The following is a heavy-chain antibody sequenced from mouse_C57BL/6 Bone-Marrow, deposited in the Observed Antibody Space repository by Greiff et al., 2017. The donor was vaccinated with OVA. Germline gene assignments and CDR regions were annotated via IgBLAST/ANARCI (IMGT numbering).Heavy chain of an antibody. Sequence: EVQLVESGAELVRPGASVKLSCTASGFNIKDDYMHWVKQRPEQGLEWIGWIDPENGDTEYASKFQGKATITADTSSNTAYLQLSSLTSEDTAVYYCTLNWDGAWFAYWGQGTLVTVSA. CDR2: IDPENGDT. J-gene: IGHJ3*01. D-gene: IGHD4-1*02. CDR3: TLNWDGAWFAY. CDR1: GFNIKDDY. V-gene: IGHV14-4*01.